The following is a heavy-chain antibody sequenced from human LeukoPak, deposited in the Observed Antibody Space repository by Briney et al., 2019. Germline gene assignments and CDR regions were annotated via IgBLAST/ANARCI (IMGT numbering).Heavy chain of an antibody. CDR1: GFTFSNFA. Sequence: GGSLRLSCAASGFTFSNFAMNWARQAPDKGLEWVAFISYDGSIKSYADSVKGRFAVSRDNSKNTLYLQMNSLRPEDTAFYYCAKSYDNGWYVCDYWGQGTLVTVSS. V-gene: IGHV3-30*09. J-gene: IGHJ4*02. D-gene: IGHD6-19*01. CDR3: AKSYDNGWYVCDY. CDR2: ISYDGSIK.